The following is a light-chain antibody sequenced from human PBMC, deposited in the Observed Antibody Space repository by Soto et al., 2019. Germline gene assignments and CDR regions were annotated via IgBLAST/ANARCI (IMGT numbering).Light chain of an antibody. V-gene: IGLV3-21*02. J-gene: IGLJ2*01. CDR2: DDR. CDR3: QVWDGVSVV. Sequence: SYELTQPPSVSVAPGQTASISCGGNNIASKSVHWYQQKPGQAPVLVVYDDRDRPSGIPSRFSGSNSGNTATLTVSRVAAGDEADYFCQVWDGVSVVFGGGTKVTVL. CDR1: NIASKS.